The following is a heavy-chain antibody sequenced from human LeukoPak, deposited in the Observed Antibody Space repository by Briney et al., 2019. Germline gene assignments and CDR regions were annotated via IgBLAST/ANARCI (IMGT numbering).Heavy chain of an antibody. Sequence: GGSLRLSCAASGFTVSSNYMSWVRQAPGEGLEWVSVIYSGGSTYYADSVKGRFTISRDNSKNTLYLQMNSLRAEDTAVYYCARVIYEDYMDVWGKGTTVTVSS. CDR3: ARVIYEDYMDV. CDR2: IYSGGST. J-gene: IGHJ6*03. CDR1: GFTVSSNY. V-gene: IGHV3-53*01. D-gene: IGHD5/OR15-5a*01.